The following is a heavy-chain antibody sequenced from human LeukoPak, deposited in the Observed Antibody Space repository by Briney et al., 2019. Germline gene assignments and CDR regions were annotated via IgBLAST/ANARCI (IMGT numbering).Heavy chain of an antibody. J-gene: IGHJ1*01. V-gene: IGHV3-43*02. Sequence: GGSLRLSCAASGFTFDDYAMHWVRQAPGKGLEWVSHISGDGGSTYYADSVKGRFTISRDNSKNSLYLQMNSLRTEDTALYYCAKEPREYYYDSSGFQHWGQGTLVTVSS. D-gene: IGHD3-22*01. CDR2: ISGDGGST. CDR1: GFTFDDYA. CDR3: AKEPREYYYDSSGFQH.